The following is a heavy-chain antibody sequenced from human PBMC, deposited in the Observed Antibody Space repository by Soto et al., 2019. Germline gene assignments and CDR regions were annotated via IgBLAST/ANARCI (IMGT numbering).Heavy chain of an antibody. Sequence: QVQLQESGPGLVKPSGTLSLTCAVSGGSISSSNWWSWVRQPPGKGLEWIGETYHSGSTNYNPSLKSRVTMSVDKSKNQFSLKLSSVTAADTAVYYCARGYSGYDFNWFDPWGQGTLVTVSS. J-gene: IGHJ5*02. CDR1: GGSISSSNW. CDR3: ARGYSGYDFNWFDP. D-gene: IGHD5-12*01. CDR2: TYHSGST. V-gene: IGHV4-4*02.